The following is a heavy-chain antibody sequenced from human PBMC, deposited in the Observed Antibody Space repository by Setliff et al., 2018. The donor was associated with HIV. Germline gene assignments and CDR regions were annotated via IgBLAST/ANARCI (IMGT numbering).Heavy chain of an antibody. D-gene: IGHD2-8*01. J-gene: IGHJ4*02. CDR2: IIPIFDRT. Sequence: GASVKVSCKIFGGTLSSHALSWVRQAPGQGLEWMGGIIPIFDRTNYAQKFQGRVTITADESTSTAYMELSSLRSEDTAVYYCARDPFPSTNGLCYRYYFDYWGQGTLVTVSS. CDR1: GGTLSSHA. V-gene: IGHV1-69*13. CDR3: ARDPFPSTNGLCYRYYFDY.